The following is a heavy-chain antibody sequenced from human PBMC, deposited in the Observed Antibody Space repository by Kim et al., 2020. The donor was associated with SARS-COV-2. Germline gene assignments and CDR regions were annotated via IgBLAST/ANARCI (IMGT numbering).Heavy chain of an antibody. J-gene: IGHJ6*02. CDR2: IKTDGSAQ. CDR3: GRDMDV. Sequence: GGSLRLSCAASGFTFSTHWMNWIRQAPGKGLEWVANIKTDGSAQYYVHSVKGRFTISRDNAKNSLYLQMNSLRADDTAVYYCGRDMDVWGQGTTVTVSS. CDR1: GFTFSTHW. V-gene: IGHV3-7*01.